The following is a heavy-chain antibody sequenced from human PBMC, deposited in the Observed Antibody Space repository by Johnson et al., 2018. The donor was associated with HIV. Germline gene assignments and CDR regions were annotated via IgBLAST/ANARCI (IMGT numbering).Heavy chain of an antibody. V-gene: IGHV3-30*14. J-gene: IGHJ3*02. CDR3: AREGMAATKANI. CDR1: GFTFSSYA. D-gene: IGHD6-13*01. Sequence: QVQLVESGGGVVQPGRSLRLSCAASGFTFSSYAMHWVRQAPAKGLEWVAVISYDGSDKYYADSVKGRFTISRDSSKNTLYLQMNSLRAEDTAVYYCAREGMAATKANIWGQGTMVTVSS. CDR2: ISYDGSDK.